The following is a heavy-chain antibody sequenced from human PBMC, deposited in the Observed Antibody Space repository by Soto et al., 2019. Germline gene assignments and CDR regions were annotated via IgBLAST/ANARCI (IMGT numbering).Heavy chain of an antibody. V-gene: IGHV3-53*01. D-gene: IGHD3-10*01. Sequence: EVQLVESGGGLIQPGGSLRLSCAASGFTVSSNYMSWVRQAPGKGLEWVSVIYSGGSTYYADSVKGRFSISRDNSNNTLYLQMNSLRVKAAAVYYCARDRGWNTGWFDPWGQGTLVTVSS. CDR3: ARDRGWNTGWFDP. J-gene: IGHJ5*02. CDR1: GFTVSSNY. CDR2: IYSGGST.